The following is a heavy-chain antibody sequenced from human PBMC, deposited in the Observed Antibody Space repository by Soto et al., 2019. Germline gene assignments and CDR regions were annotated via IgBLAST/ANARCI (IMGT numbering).Heavy chain of an antibody. J-gene: IGHJ4*02. CDR2: IVVGSGNT. V-gene: IGHV1-58*01. D-gene: IGHD5-12*01. CDR3: AAPSTAEMATIYNY. Sequence: GASMKVSCKASGFTFTSSAVQWVRQARGQRLEWIGWIVVGSGNTNYAQKFQERVTITRDMSTSTAYMELSSLRSEDTAVYYCAAPSTAEMATIYNYWGQGTLVTVSS. CDR1: GFTFTSSA.